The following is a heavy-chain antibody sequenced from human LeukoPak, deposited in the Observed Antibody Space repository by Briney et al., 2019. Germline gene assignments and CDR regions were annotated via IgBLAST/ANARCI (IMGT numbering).Heavy chain of an antibody. CDR3: ARDGGGGTYSNY. J-gene: IGHJ4*02. V-gene: IGHV3-53*01. CDR1: GFTVSSNH. CDR2: IYSGGST. D-gene: IGHD1-26*01. Sequence: GGSLRLSCAASGFTVSSNHMSWVRQAPGKGRKWVSLIYSGGSTYYADSVKGRFTVSRDNSKNTLHLKMNSLRAEDTAVYYCARDGGGGTYSNYWGQGTLVTVSS.